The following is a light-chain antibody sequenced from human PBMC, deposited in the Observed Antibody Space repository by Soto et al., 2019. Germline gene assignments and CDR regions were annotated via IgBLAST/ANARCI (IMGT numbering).Light chain of an antibody. CDR1: QSVVTTF. CDR3: QQYMSSVT. Sequence: EIVLTQSPGSLSLSPGQRATLSCRASQSVVTTFFAWYQKKPGQPPRLLIYGASKRATGIPDRFSGSGSGTDFTIIISRLEPEDFAVYYCQQYMSSVTFGQGTKVEIK. J-gene: IGKJ1*01. CDR2: GAS. V-gene: IGKV3-20*01.